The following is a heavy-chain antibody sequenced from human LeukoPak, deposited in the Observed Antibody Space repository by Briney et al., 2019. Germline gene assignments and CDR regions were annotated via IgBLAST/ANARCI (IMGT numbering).Heavy chain of an antibody. CDR2: IYYSGST. D-gene: IGHD3-10*01. CDR1: GGSISSYY. V-gene: IGHV4-59*12. Sequence: PSETLSLTCTVSGGSISSYYWSWIRQPPGKGLEWIGYIYYSGSTNYNPSLKSRVTISVDTSKNQFSPKLSSVTAADTAVYYCARAHYGSGSFFDYWGQGTLVTVSS. CDR3: ARAHYGSGSFFDY. J-gene: IGHJ4*02.